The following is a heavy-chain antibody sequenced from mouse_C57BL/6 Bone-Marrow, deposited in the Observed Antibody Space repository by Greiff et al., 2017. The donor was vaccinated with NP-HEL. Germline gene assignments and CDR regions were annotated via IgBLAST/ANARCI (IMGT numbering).Heavy chain of an antibody. CDR3: AREDYYGSSYYFDY. Sequence: QVQLQQPGAELVKPGASVKLSCKASGYTFTSYWMHWVKQRPGQGLEWIGMIHPNSGSTNYNEKFKSKATLTVEKSSSTAYMQLSSLTSEDSAVYYCAREDYYGSSYYFDYWGQGTTLTVSS. CDR1: GYTFTSYW. D-gene: IGHD1-1*01. J-gene: IGHJ2*01. CDR2: IHPNSGST. V-gene: IGHV1-64*01.